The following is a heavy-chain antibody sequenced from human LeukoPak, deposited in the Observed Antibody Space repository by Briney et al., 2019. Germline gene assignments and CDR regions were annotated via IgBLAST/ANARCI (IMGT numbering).Heavy chain of an antibody. CDR1: GGSFSGYY. Sequence: ASETLSLTCAVYGGSFSGYYWSWIRQPPGKGLEWIGEINHSGSTNYNPSLKSRVTISVDTSKNQFSLRLSSVTAADTAVYYCARGGAVAGTPGVFDPWGQGTLVTVSS. J-gene: IGHJ5*02. CDR2: INHSGST. V-gene: IGHV4-34*01. CDR3: ARGGAVAGTPGVFDP. D-gene: IGHD6-19*01.